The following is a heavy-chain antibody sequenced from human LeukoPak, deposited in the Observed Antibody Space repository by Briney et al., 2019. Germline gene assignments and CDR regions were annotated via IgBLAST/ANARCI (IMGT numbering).Heavy chain of an antibody. CDR2: IYYSGST. V-gene: IGHV4-59*01. Sequence: SETLSLTCTVSGGSISSYYWSWIRQPPGKGLEWIGYIYYSGSTNYNPSLKSRVTISVDTSKNQFSLKLSSVTAADTAVYYCARGATYYYYGMDVWGQGTTVTVSS. CDR1: GGSISSYY. J-gene: IGHJ6*02. CDR3: ARGATYYYYGMDV.